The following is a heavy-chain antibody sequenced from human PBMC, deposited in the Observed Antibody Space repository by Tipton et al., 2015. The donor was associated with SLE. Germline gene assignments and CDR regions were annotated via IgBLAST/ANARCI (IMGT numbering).Heavy chain of an antibody. Sequence: TLSLTCTVSGGSISSGGYYWSWIRQHPGKGLEWIGYIYYSGSTNYNPSLKSRVTISVDTSKNQFSLKLSSVTAADTAVYYCARRRAAVPFDYWGQGTLVTVS. D-gene: IGHD6-13*01. CDR2: IYYSGST. J-gene: IGHJ4*02. CDR3: ARRRAAVPFDY. V-gene: IGHV4-31*03. CDR1: GGSISSGGYY.